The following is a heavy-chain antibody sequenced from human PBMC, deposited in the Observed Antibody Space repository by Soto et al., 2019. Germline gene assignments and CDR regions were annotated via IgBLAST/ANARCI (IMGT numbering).Heavy chain of an antibody. CDR2: ISAYNGNT. CDR3: ARATMGGYSGYDPYYFDY. Sequence: ASVKVSCKASCYTFTSYGISWGRQAPGQRLEWMGWISAYNGNTNYAQKLQGRVTMTTNTSTSTAYMELRSLRSDDTAVYYCARATMGGYSGYDPYYFDYWGQGTLVTVSS. D-gene: IGHD5-12*01. V-gene: IGHV1-18*01. CDR1: CYTFTSYG. J-gene: IGHJ4*02.